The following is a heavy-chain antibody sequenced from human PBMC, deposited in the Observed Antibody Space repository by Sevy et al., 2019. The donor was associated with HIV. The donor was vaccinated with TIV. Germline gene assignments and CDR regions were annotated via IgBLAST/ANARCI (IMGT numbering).Heavy chain of an antibody. Sequence: ASVKVSCKASGYTFTSYGISWVRQAPGQGLEWMGWISAYNGNTNYAQKLQGRVTMTTDTSTSTAYMELRSLRSDDTAVYYCAREGRGSGWSSPVDYWGQGTLVTVSS. J-gene: IGHJ4*02. V-gene: IGHV1-18*01. CDR2: ISAYNGNT. CDR3: AREGRGSGWSSPVDY. CDR1: GYTFTSYG. D-gene: IGHD6-19*01.